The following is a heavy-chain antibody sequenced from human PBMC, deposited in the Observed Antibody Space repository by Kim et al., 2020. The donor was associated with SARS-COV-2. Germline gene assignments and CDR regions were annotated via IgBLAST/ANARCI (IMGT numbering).Heavy chain of an antibody. CDR3: ARAYYYDSSGYMLDP. Sequence: PSLKSRVTISVDTSKNQFSLKLSSVTAADTAVYYCARAYYYDSSGYMLDPWGQGTLVTVSS. V-gene: IGHV4-59*01. D-gene: IGHD3-22*01. J-gene: IGHJ5*02.